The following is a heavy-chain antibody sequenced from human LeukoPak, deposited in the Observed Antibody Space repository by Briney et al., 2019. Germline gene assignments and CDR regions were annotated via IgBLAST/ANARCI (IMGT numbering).Heavy chain of an antibody. CDR1: GFTFSSYS. CDR3: ARDASSSGGYSFDP. J-gene: IGHJ5*02. D-gene: IGHD5-18*01. V-gene: IGHV3-21*01. CDR2: ISSSSYI. Sequence: GGSLRLSWAASGFTFSSYSMNWVRQAPGKGLEWVSSISSSSYIYYADSVKGRFTISRDNAKNSLYLQMNSLRAEDTAVYYCARDASSSGGYSFDPWGQGTLVTVSS.